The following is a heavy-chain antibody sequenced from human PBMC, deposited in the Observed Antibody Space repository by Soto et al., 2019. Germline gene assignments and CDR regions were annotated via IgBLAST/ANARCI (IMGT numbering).Heavy chain of an antibody. Sequence: ILSLTCTVSGGCISSGGYYWSWIRQHPGKGLEWNGYIYYSGSTYYNPSLKSRVTISVDTSKNQFSLKPSSVTAADTAVYYCASSIDTAIALDYWGQGTLVTVSS. J-gene: IGHJ4*02. V-gene: IGHV4-31*03. CDR3: ASSIDTAIALDY. CDR2: IYYSGST. CDR1: GGCISSGGYY. D-gene: IGHD5-18*01.